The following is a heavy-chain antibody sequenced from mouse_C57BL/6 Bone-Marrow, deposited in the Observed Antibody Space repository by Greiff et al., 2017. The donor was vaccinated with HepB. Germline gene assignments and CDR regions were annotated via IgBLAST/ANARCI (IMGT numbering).Heavy chain of an antibody. CDR3: ARSLYYYGSSLYWYFDV. CDR1: GYSFTGYF. Sequence: VQLQQSGPELVKPGDSVKISCKASGYSFTGYFMNWVMQSHGKSLEWIGRINPYNGDTFYNQKFKGKATLTLDKSSSTAHMELRSLTSEDSAVYYCARSLYYYGSSLYWYFDVWGTGTTVTVSS. V-gene: IGHV1-20*01. CDR2: INPYNGDT. J-gene: IGHJ1*03. D-gene: IGHD1-1*01.